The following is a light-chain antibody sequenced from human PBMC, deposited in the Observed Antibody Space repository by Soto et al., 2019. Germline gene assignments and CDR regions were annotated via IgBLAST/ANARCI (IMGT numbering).Light chain of an antibody. CDR2: DAS. CDR3: QQRSNWPST. V-gene: IGKV3-11*01. J-gene: IGKJ4*01. Sequence: EIVLTQSQPTLSLSPGERAILSCRASQSVSGYLAWYQQKPGQAPRLLMYDASNRATGIPARFSGSGSGTDFTLTISSLEPEDFAVYYCQQRSNWPSTFGGGTKVEIK. CDR1: QSVSGY.